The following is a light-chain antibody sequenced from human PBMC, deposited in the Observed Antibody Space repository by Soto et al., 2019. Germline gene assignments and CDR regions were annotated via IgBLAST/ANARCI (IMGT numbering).Light chain of an antibody. V-gene: IGLV4-69*01. Sequence: QPVLTQSPSASASLGASVKLTCTLSSRYSTYTIAWHQQQPEKGPRYLMKLNSDGSHSKGDGIPDRFSGSSSGADRYLTISSLQSEDEADYYCQTWGTGILVFGGGTKLTV. J-gene: IGLJ2*01. CDR3: QTWGTGILV. CDR1: SRYSTYT. CDR2: LNSDGSH.